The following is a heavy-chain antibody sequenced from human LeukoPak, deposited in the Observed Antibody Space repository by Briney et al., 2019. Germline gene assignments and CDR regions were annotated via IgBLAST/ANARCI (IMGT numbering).Heavy chain of an antibody. D-gene: IGHD6-13*01. Sequence: TGGSLRLSCAASGFTFDDYAMHWVRQAPGKGLEWVSGISWNSGSIGYADSVKGRFTISRDNAKNSLYLQMNSLRAEDTALYYCAKDKSRGVAAAGVDYWGQGTLVTVSS. V-gene: IGHV3-9*01. CDR3: AKDKSRGVAAAGVDY. CDR2: ISWNSGSI. J-gene: IGHJ4*02. CDR1: GFTFDDYA.